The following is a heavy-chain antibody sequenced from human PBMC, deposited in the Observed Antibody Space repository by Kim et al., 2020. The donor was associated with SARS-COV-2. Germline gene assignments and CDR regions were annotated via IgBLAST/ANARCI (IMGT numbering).Heavy chain of an antibody. J-gene: IGHJ6*02. D-gene: IGHD5-12*01. Sequence: TRYAQKVQGRVTMTRDTSTSTVYRELSSLRSEATAVYYCARVGLYGMDVWGQGTTVTVSS. CDR2: T. CDR3: ARVGLYGMDV. V-gene: IGHV1-46*01.